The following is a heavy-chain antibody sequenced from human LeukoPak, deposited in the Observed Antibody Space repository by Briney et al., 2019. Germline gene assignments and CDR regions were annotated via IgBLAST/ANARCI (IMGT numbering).Heavy chain of an antibody. CDR3: ARGGSYQTRAFDI. CDR1: GGSISSGSYY. CDR2: IYTSGST. J-gene: IGHJ3*02. Sequence: PSETLSLTCTVPGGSISSGSYYWSWIRQPAGKGLEWIGRIYTSGSTNYNPSLKSRVTISVDTSKNQFSLKLSSVTAAGTAVYYCARGGSYQTRAFDIWGQGTMVTVSS. V-gene: IGHV4-61*02. D-gene: IGHD1-26*01.